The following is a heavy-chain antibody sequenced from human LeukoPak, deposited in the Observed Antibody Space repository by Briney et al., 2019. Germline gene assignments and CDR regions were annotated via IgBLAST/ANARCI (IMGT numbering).Heavy chain of an antibody. D-gene: IGHD3-22*01. Sequence: GGSLGLSCAASGFTFSNYWMHWVRQAPGKGLVWVSRINSDGINTSYADSVKGRFTISRDNAKNTLNLQMNSLRAEDTAVYYCARDLGQYYDTSDNWFDPWGQGTLVTVSS. CDR3: ARDLGQYYDTSDNWFDP. CDR1: GFTFSNYW. J-gene: IGHJ5*02. CDR2: INSDGINT. V-gene: IGHV3-74*01.